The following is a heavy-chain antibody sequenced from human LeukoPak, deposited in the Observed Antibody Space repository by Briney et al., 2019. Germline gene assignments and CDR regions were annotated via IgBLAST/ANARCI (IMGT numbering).Heavy chain of an antibody. Sequence: SVKVSCKASGYTFTSYAISWVRQAPGQGLEWMGGIIPIFGTANYAQKFQGRVTITADESTSTAYMELSSLRSEDTAVYYCARPISELSGTTEDYYGMDVWGQGTTVTVSS. J-gene: IGHJ6*02. CDR3: ARPISELSGTTEDYYGMDV. D-gene: IGHD3-10*01. CDR1: GYTFTSYA. V-gene: IGHV1-69*13. CDR2: IIPIFGTA.